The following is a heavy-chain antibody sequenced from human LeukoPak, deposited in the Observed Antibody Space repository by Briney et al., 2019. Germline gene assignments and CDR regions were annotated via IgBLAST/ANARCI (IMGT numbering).Heavy chain of an antibody. CDR1: GFTFSSYS. D-gene: IGHD5-12*01. CDR3: ARDSGWLRYHD. Sequence: GGSLRLSCAASGFTFSSYSMNWVRQAPGKGLEWVSSISSSSSYIYYADSVKGRFTISRDNSKNMVYLQMDSLRAEDTALYYCARDSGWLRYHDWGQGALVTVSS. J-gene: IGHJ4*02. V-gene: IGHV3-21*04. CDR2: ISSSSSYI.